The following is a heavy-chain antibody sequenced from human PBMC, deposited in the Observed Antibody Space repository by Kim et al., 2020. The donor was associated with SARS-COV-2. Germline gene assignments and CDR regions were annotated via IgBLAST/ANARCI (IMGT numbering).Heavy chain of an antibody. CDR3: ARGNYGFDV. Sequence: GATTNYADSVKGRFTISRDNAKSTLYLRMDSLRPEDTAVYYCARGNYGFDVWGQGTSVTVSS. V-gene: IGHV3-74*01. J-gene: IGHJ6*02. D-gene: IGHD3-10*01. CDR2: GATT.